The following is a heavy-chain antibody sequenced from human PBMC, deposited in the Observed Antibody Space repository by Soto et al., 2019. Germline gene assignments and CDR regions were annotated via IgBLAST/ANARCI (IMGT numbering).Heavy chain of an antibody. J-gene: IGHJ4*02. CDR1: GASINSYY. CDR2: IYYNEYT. Sequence: QVQLQESGPGLVKPSETLFLTCTVSGASINSYYWSWIRQSPGKGLEWIASIYYNEYTNYSPSLKSRATISGDTSKNQFSLRLTSVTAADTAGYYCAREKSPVRGDPDFFDFWGQGTLVTVSS. CDR3: AREKSPVRGDPDFFDF. D-gene: IGHD2-21*02. V-gene: IGHV4-59*01.